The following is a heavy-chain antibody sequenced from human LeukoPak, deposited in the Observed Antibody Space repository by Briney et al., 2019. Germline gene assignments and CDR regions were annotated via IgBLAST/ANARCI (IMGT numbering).Heavy chain of an antibody. D-gene: IGHD6-19*01. CDR2: ISYDGSNK. Sequence: GRSLRLSCAASGFTFSSYAMHWVRQAPGKGLEWVAVISYDGSNKYYADSVKGRFTISRDNSKNTLYLQMNSLRAEDTAVYYCARGHSRGWYLFDYWGQGTLVTVSS. CDR1: GFTFSSYA. CDR3: ARGHSRGWYLFDY. J-gene: IGHJ4*02. V-gene: IGHV3-30-3*01.